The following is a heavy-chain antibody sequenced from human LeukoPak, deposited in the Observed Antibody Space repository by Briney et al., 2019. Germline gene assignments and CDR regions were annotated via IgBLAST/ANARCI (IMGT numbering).Heavy chain of an antibody. Sequence: GESLKISCKGSGYTFTDYWIAWVRQMPGQGLEWMGIIYPGDSDTRYSPSFQGQVTISADKSTTTAFLQWSSLKASDTAMYFCARLADITSWGQGTLVTVSS. CDR1: GYTFTDYW. J-gene: IGHJ5*02. CDR2: IYPGDSDT. V-gene: IGHV5-51*01. D-gene: IGHD2-15*01. CDR3: ARLADITS.